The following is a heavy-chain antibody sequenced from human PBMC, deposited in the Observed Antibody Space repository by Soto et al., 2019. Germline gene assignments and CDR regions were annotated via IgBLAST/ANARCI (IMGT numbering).Heavy chain of an antibody. CDR3: ASDIAAAGPFDY. Sequence: QVQLVESGGGVVQPGRSLRLSCAASGFTFSSYGMHWVRQAPGKGLEWVAVISDDGSNKYYADSVKGRFTISRDNSKNTLYLQMNSLRAEDTAVYYCASDIAAAGPFDYWGQGTLVTVSS. J-gene: IGHJ4*02. CDR1: GFTFSSYG. D-gene: IGHD6-13*01. V-gene: IGHV3-30*03. CDR2: ISDDGSNK.